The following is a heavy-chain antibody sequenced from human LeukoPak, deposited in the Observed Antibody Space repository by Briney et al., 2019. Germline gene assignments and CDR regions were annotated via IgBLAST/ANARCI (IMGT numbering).Heavy chain of an antibody. CDR1: GYTFTGYY. V-gene: IGHV1-2*02. D-gene: IGHD2-21*01. CDR2: INPNSGGT. Sequence: ASVKVFCKASGYTFTGYYMHWVRQAPGQGLEWMGWINPNSGGTNYAQKFQGRVTMTRDTSISTAYMELSRLRSDDTAVYYCACGSPTSYNYYYYYMDVWGKGTTVTVSS. CDR3: ACGSPTSYNYYYYYMDV. J-gene: IGHJ6*03.